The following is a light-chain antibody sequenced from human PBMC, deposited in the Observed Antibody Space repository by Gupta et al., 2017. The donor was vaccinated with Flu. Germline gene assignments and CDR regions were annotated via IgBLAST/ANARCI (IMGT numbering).Light chain of an antibody. CDR3: QQRSNWPLIT. J-gene: IGKJ5*01. CDR1: QSVRSY. V-gene: IGKV3-11*01. CDR2: DAS. Sequence: EIVLTQSPATLSLSPGERATLSCRASQSVRSYLAWYQQKPGQAPRLLIYDASNRATGIRARFSDRGCGTDLTLTISSQDREDFAGYYCQQRSNWPLITFGQGTXVEIK.